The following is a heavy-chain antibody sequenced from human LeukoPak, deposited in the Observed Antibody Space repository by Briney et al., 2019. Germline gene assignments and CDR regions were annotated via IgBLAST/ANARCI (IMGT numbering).Heavy chain of an antibody. V-gene: IGHV4-59*01. CDR1: SGSIRTSY. Sequence: PSETLSLTCTVSSGSIRTSYCSWIRQPPGKGLEWIGYIYYSGSTNYNPSLKSRVTISVDTSRNQFSLKLSSVTAADTAVYYCARAPNPDFFDDWGQGTPVTVSS. J-gene: IGHJ4*02. CDR3: ARAPNPDFFDD. CDR2: IYYSGST. D-gene: IGHD2-8*01.